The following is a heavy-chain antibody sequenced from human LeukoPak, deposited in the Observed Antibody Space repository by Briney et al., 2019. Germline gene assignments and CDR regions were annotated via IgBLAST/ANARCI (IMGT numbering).Heavy chain of an antibody. Sequence: GGSLRLSCAASGFTFSDYYMGWIRQAPGKGVEWVSYISSSGSTMNYADSVKGRFTISRDNAKNSLYLQMNSLRAEDTAVYYCARDWYDYGDYVRAFDIWGQGTMVTVSS. CDR1: GFTFSDYY. D-gene: IGHD4-17*01. J-gene: IGHJ3*02. CDR2: ISSSGSTM. V-gene: IGHV3-11*01. CDR3: ARDWYDYGDYVRAFDI.